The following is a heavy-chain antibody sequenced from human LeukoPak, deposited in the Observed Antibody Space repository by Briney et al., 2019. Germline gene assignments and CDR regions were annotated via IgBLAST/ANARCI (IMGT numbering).Heavy chain of an antibody. CDR1: GGSISSSNW. J-gene: IGHJ6*02. D-gene: IGHD6-13*01. CDR2: IYHSGST. Sequence: SETLSLTCAVSGGSISSSNWWSWVRQPPGKGLEWIGEIYHSGSTNYNPSLKSRVTISVDKSKNQFSLKLSSVTAADTAVCYCARDEAAAEDYYGMDVWGQGTTVTVSS. V-gene: IGHV4-4*02. CDR3: ARDEAAAEDYYGMDV.